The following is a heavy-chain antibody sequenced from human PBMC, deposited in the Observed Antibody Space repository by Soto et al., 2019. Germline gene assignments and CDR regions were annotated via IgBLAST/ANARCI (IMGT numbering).Heavy chain of an antibody. CDR2: IWYDGSNK. J-gene: IGHJ3*02. CDR1: GFTFSSYG. V-gene: IGHV3-33*01. D-gene: IGHD3-10*01. Sequence: GGSLRLSCAASGFTFSSYGMHWVRQAPGKGLEWVAVIWYDGSNKYYADSVKGRFTISRDNSKNTLYLQMNSLRAEDTAVYYCARDMERFGEFTVFDIWGQGTMVTVSS. CDR3: ARDMERFGEFTVFDI.